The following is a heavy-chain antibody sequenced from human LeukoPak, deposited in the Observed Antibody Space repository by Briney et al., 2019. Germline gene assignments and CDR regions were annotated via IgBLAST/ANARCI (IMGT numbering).Heavy chain of an antibody. CDR1: GFTFSSYG. Sequence: PGGSLRLSCAASGFTFSSYGMHWVRQAPGKGLEWVAVISYDGSNKYYADSVKGRFTISSDNSKNTLYLQMNSLRAEDTAVYYCAKGDIVVVPAAIDSWGQGTLVTVSS. V-gene: IGHV3-30*18. D-gene: IGHD2-2*01. J-gene: IGHJ4*02. CDR3: AKGDIVVVPAAIDS. CDR2: ISYDGSNK.